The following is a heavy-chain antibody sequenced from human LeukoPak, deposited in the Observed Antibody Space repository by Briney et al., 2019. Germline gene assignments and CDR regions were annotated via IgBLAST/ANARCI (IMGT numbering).Heavy chain of an antibody. Sequence: SETLSLTCIVSRGSISKYYWSWIRQSPGKGLEWIGYISYSGSTKYNPSFKSRVTMSVDTSKNQFSLKVTSVTAADTAVYYCARDSYIYGSGSLDYWGQGTLVIVSS. CDR3: ARDSYIYGSGSLDY. CDR1: RGSISKYY. D-gene: IGHD5-18*01. V-gene: IGHV4-59*01. J-gene: IGHJ4*02. CDR2: ISYSGST.